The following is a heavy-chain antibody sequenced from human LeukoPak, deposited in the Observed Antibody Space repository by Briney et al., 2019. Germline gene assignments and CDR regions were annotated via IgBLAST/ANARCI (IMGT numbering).Heavy chain of an antibody. CDR3: AREEDILTGYWV. D-gene: IGHD3-9*01. V-gene: IGHV4-30-4*08. CDR1: GGSISSGDYY. J-gene: IGHJ4*02. Sequence: SETLSLTCTVSGGSISSGDYYWSWIRQPPGKGRQGVGNIYYSGSTYSNRSPKSRVTISVDTSKNQFSLKLSSVTAADTAVYYCAREEDILTGYWVWGQGTLVTVSS. CDR2: IYYSGST.